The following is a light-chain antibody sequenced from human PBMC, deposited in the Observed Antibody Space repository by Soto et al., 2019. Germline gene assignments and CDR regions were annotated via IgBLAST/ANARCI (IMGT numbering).Light chain of an antibody. Sequence: DIVMTQSPDSLAVSLGERATINCKSSQSVLYSSNNKNYLAWYQQKPGQPPKLLIYWASTRASGVPDRFSGSGSGTDFTLTISSLQAEDVAVYYCQQYYSTRTFGQGTKVEIK. V-gene: IGKV4-1*01. CDR3: QQYYSTRT. CDR1: QSVLYSSNNKNY. J-gene: IGKJ1*01. CDR2: WAS.